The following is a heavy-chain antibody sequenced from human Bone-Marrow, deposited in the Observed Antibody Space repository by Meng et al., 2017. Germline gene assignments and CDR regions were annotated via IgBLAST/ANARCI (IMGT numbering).Heavy chain of an antibody. CDR3: AKDNPLAYPSTDFQH. J-gene: IGHJ1*01. D-gene: IGHD4-11*01. CDR1: GFTFSSYA. V-gene: IGHV3-23*01. Sequence: GESLKISCAASGFTFSSYAMSWVRQAPGKGLEWVSAISGSGGSTYYADSVKSRFTISRDNSKNTLYLQMNSLRAEATAVYYCAKDNPLAYPSTDFQHRGQGTLVTVSS. CDR2: ISGSGGST.